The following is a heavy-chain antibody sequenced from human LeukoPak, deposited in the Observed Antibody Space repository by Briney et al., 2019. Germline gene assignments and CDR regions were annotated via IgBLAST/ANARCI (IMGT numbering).Heavy chain of an antibody. CDR2: ISSSSSYI. D-gene: IGHD3-10*01. CDR1: GFTFSSLT. Sequence: GGSLRLSCAASGFTFSSLTMNWVRQAPEKGLEWVSSISSSSSYIYYADSVRGRFTISRDDAKNSLYLQMNSLRAEDTAVYYCARDGARGVTLEWGQGTLVTVSS. J-gene: IGHJ4*02. CDR3: ARDGARGVTLE. V-gene: IGHV3-21*01.